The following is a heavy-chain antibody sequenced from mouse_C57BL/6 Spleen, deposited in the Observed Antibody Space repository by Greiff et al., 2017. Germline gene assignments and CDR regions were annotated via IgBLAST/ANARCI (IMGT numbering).Heavy chain of an antibody. CDR1: GYTFTDYE. CDR3: TRVELDYYGY. CDR2: IDPETGGT. V-gene: IGHV1-15*01. D-gene: IGHD3-1*01. J-gene: IGHJ2*01. Sequence: QVQLKQSGAELVRPGASVTLSCKASGYTFTDYEMHWVKQTPVHGLEWIGAIDPETGGTAYNQKFKGKAILTADKSSSTAYMELRSLTSEDSAVYYCTRVELDYYGYWGQGTTLTVSS.